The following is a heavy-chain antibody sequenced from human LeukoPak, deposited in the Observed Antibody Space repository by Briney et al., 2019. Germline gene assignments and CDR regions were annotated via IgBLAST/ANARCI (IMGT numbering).Heavy chain of an antibody. J-gene: IGHJ4*02. CDR2: ISSSSSYI. V-gene: IGHV3-21*01. CDR3: ATNSEDSPLFFASGAVDY. D-gene: IGHD3-3*01. CDR1: GFTLSSYS. Sequence: GGSLRLSCAASGFTLSSYSMNWVRQAPGKGLEWVSSISSSSSYIYYAESVKGRVTISRDNAKNSLYLQMNSLRAEDTATYYCATNSEDSPLFFASGAVDYWGLGTLVTVSS.